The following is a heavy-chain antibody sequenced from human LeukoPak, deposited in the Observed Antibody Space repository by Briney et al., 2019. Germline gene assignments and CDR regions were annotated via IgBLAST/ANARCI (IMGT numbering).Heavy chain of an antibody. CDR1: GFTFSSYS. CDR3: ARAANGDAFDI. CDR2: ISSSSSYI. D-gene: IGHD2-8*01. Sequence: GGSLRLSCAASGFTFSSYSMNWVRQAPGKGLEWVSSISSSSSYIYYADSVKGRFTISRDNAKNSLYLQMNSLRAEDTAVYYCARAANGDAFDIWGQGTMVTVSS. V-gene: IGHV3-21*01. J-gene: IGHJ3*02.